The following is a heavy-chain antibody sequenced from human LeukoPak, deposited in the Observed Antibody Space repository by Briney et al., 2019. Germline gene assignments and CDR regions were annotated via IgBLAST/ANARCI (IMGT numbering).Heavy chain of an antibody. CDR1: GYTLTELS. Sequence: ASVKVSCKVSGYTLTELSMHWVRQAPGKGLEWMGGFDPEDGETIYAQEFQGRVTMTEDTSTDTAYMELSSLRSEDTAVYYCATVWVTTETLRLDYFDYWGQGTLVTVSS. V-gene: IGHV1-24*01. CDR3: ATVWVTTETLRLDYFDY. CDR2: FDPEDGET. D-gene: IGHD4-17*01. J-gene: IGHJ4*02.